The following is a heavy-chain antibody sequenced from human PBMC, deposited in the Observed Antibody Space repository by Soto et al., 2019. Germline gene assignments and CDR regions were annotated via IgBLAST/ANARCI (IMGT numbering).Heavy chain of an antibody. D-gene: IGHD1-7*01. CDR1: GFTFVDYA. Sequence: GGSLRLSCAASGFTFVDYAMHWIRQAPGKGLEWVSGISWNSGSIGYADSVKGRFTISRDNAKNSLYLQMNSLRAEDTALYYCAKDIVTETTRSSAFDIWGQGTMVTVSS. V-gene: IGHV3-9*01. J-gene: IGHJ3*02. CDR3: AKDIVTETTRSSAFDI. CDR2: ISWNSGSI.